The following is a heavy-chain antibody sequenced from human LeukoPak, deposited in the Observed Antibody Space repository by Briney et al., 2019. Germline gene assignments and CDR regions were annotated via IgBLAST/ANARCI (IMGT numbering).Heavy chain of an antibody. V-gene: IGHV3-74*01. Sequence: EGSLRLSCVISGLPFNSFWMHWVRQAPGEGLVWVSRINSDGSSSAYADSVEGRFTISRDNAKNSLYLQMNSLRAEDTAVYYCARDPSGSDFDYWGQGTLVTVSS. CDR1: GLPFNSFW. D-gene: IGHD5-12*01. CDR3: ARDPSGSDFDY. CDR2: INSDGSSS. J-gene: IGHJ4*02.